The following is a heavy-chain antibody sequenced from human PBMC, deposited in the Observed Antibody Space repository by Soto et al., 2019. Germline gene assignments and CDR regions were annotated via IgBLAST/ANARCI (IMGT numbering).Heavy chain of an antibody. CDR2: IRSKPNTYAT. J-gene: IGHJ4*02. CDR3: IRRSQDDSSGYFAD. V-gene: IGHV3-73*02. D-gene: IGHD3-22*01. CDR1: GFTFCGSA. Sequence: EVQLVESGGGLVQPGGSLKLSCAASGFTFCGSAMHWVRQASGKGLEWVGRIRSKPNTYATGYAASVKGRFTISRDDSKNTVYLQMNSLQIEDTAVYYCIRRSQDDSSGYFADWGQGTLVTVSS.